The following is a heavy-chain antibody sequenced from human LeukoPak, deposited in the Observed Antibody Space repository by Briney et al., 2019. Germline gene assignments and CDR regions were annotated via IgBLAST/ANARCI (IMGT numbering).Heavy chain of an antibody. CDR2: MNPNSGNT. V-gene: IGHV1-8*02. D-gene: IGHD3-10*01. J-gene: IGHJ5*02. CDR3: ARGSLWFGELFGYWFDP. Sequence: ASVKVSCKTSGYSFTGNYMHWVRQATGQGLEWMGWMNPNSGNTGYAQKFQGRVTMTRNTSISTAYMELSSLRSEDTAVYCSARGSLWFGELFGYWFDPWGQGTLVTVSS. CDR1: GYSFTGNY.